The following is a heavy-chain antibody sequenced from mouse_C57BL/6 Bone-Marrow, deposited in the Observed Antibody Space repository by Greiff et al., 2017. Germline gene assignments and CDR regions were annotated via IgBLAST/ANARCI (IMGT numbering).Heavy chain of an antibody. Sequence: VKLMESGPGLVQPSQSLSITCTVSGFSLTSYGVHWVRQSPGKGLEWLGVIWSGGSTDYNAAFISRLSISKDNSKSQVFFKMNSLQADDTAIYYCARNFAYYGSSYAWYFDVWGTGTTVTVSS. CDR2: IWSGGST. J-gene: IGHJ1*03. CDR1: GFSLTSYG. V-gene: IGHV2-2*01. D-gene: IGHD1-1*01. CDR3: ARNFAYYGSSYAWYFDV.